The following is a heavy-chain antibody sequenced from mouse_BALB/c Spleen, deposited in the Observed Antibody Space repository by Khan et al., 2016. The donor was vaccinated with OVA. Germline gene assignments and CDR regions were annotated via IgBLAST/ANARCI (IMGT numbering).Heavy chain of an antibody. V-gene: IGHV1-7*01. CDR3: TNHGSSSAWFTY. Sequence: VQLQESGAELAKPGASVKMSCKASGYTFTSYWMHWVKQRPGQGLEWIGYINPSTDYTEYNQKFKDKATLTADKSSSTAYMQLTSLTSEDSAVYYCTNHGSSSAWFTYGGQGTLVTVSA. J-gene: IGHJ3*01. CDR1: GYTFTSYW. CDR2: INPSTDYT. D-gene: IGHD1-1*01.